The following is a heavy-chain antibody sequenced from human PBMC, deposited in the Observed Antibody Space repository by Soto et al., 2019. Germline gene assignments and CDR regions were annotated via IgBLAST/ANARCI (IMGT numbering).Heavy chain of an antibody. CDR2: IWYDGSNK. D-gene: IGHD6-13*01. Sequence: GGSLRLSCAASGFTFSSYGMHWVRQAPGKGLEWVAVIWYDGSNKYYADSVKGRFTISRDNSKNTLYLQMNSLRAEDTAVYYCARDLSGIAEGFGEVYWGQGTLVTVSS. CDR3: ARDLSGIAEGFGEVY. V-gene: IGHV3-33*01. J-gene: IGHJ4*02. CDR1: GFTFSSYG.